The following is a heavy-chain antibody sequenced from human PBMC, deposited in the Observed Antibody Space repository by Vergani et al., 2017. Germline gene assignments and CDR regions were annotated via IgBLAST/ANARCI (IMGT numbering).Heavy chain of an antibody. Sequence: QVQLQESGPGLVKPSETLSLTCTVSGGSITYGAFYWGWIRQSPGKGLEWIGSIYYSENKFYNPSLESRVTLSIDTTKNQFSLKLSSVTAADTAVYYCARVGRWELQAADYWGQGTLVTVSS. CDR3: ARVGRWELQAADY. V-gene: IGHV4-39*01. CDR1: GGSITYGAFY. CDR2: IYYSENK. J-gene: IGHJ4*02. D-gene: IGHD1-26*01.